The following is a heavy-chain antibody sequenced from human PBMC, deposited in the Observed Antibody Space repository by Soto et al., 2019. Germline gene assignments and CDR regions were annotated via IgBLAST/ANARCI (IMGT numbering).Heavy chain of an antibody. V-gene: IGHV1-2*04. CDR2: VNPNSGGT. Sequence: GASVKVSCKASGYSFTDYYMHWVRQAPGQGLEWMGWVNPNSGGTKFAQKFQGWLTMTRDTSISTVYMELSSLGSDDTAVYYCARAASKVLEWLPIYYFDYWGQGTLVTVSS. D-gene: IGHD3-3*01. CDR1: GYSFTDYY. J-gene: IGHJ4*02. CDR3: ARAASKVLEWLPIYYFDY.